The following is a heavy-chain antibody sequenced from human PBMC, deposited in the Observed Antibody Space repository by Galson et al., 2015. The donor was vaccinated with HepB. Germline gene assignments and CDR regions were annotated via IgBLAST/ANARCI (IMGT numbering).Heavy chain of an antibody. Sequence: SVKVSCKASGGTFSSYTISWVRQAPGQGLEWMGRIIPILGIANYAQKFQGRVTITADKSTSTAYMELNSLRSEDTAVYYCARDWDYYDSSGHSFAAFDIWGQGTMVTVSS. D-gene: IGHD3-22*01. CDR1: GGTFSSYT. V-gene: IGHV1-69*04. CDR2: IIPILGIA. CDR3: ARDWDYYDSSGHSFAAFDI. J-gene: IGHJ3*02.